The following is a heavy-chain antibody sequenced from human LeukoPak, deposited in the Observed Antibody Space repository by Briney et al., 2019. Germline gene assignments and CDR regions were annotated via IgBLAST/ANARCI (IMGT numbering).Heavy chain of an antibody. CDR2: ISYDGSNK. CDR3: AKRGPGSYYSLDY. V-gene: IGHV3-30*18. Sequence: GGSLRLSCAASGFTFSSYGMHWVRQAPGKGLEWVAVISYDGSNKYYADSVKGRFTISRDNSKNTLYLQMNSLRAEDTAVYYCAKRGPGSYYSLDYWGQGTLVTVSS. CDR1: GFTFSSYG. J-gene: IGHJ4*02. D-gene: IGHD1-26*01.